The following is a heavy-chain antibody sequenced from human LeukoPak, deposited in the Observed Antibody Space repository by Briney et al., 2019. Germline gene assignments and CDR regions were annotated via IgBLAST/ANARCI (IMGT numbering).Heavy chain of an antibody. Sequence: GGSLRLSCAASGFTFSSYEMNWVRQAPGKGLEWVSYISSSGSTIYYADSVKGRFTISRDNAKNSLYLQMNSLRAEDTAVYYCARVNYDFWSGYSDYWGQGTLVSVSS. CDR2: ISSSGSTI. V-gene: IGHV3-48*03. D-gene: IGHD3-3*01. CDR3: ARVNYDFWSGYSDY. J-gene: IGHJ4*02. CDR1: GFTFSSYE.